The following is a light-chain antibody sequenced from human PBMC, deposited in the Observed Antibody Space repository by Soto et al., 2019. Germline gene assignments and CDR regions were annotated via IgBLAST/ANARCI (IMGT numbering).Light chain of an antibody. Sequence: QLVLTQPLSASGSPGQRVTISCSGGSSNIGSNTVAWYQHLPGTAPPRLIFTAGQRPSVVPGRFSGSKSGTSASLAISGLQSEDEGDYYCSAWDNSLNGYVFGPGTKVTVL. V-gene: IGLV1-44*01. CDR3: SAWDNSLNGYV. J-gene: IGLJ1*01. CDR2: TAG. CDR1: SSNIGSNT.